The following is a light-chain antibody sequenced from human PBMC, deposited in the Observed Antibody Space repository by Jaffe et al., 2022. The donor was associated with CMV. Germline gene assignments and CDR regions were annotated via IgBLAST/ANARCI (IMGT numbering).Light chain of an antibody. CDR3: QQHDSYPLT. CDR2: KAS. Sequence: DIQMTQSPSTLSASVGDRVTITCRASQSISSWLAWYQHKPGKAPKLLIYKASSSQGGVPSRFSGSGSGTEFTLTISSLQPDDSATYYCQQHDSYPLTFGGGTKVEIK. J-gene: IGKJ4*01. V-gene: IGKV1-5*03. CDR1: QSISSW.